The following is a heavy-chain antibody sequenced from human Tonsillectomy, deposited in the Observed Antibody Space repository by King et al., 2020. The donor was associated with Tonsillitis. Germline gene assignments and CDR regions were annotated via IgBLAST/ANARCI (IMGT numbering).Heavy chain of an antibody. Sequence: VQLVESGGGLEQPGGSLRLSCAASGFSLVGFGWGWAPSPPGRGLGGASPIVVGVVAHNIHTSWRGGLPITRDISKNTLYLKMNSQRAEDTAVYFCAKGTSGSNSSITTAGPFEMWGQGTMVIVSS. D-gene: IGHD1-26*01. CDR1: GFSLVGFG. CDR3: AKGTSGSNSSITTAGPFEM. V-gene: IGHV3-23*04. J-gene: IGHJ3*02. CDR2: IVVGVVA.